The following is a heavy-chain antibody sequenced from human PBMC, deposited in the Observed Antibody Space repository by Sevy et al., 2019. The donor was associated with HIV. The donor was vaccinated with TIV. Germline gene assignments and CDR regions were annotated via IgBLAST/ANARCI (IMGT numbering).Heavy chain of an antibody. CDR1: GGTFSSYA. J-gene: IGHJ5*02. V-gene: IGHV1-69*13. CDR2: IIPIFRSA. D-gene: IGHD3-16*01. CDR3: ARDVSPTKRNHGGNWFDP. Sequence: AAVKVSCKASGGTFSSYAISWVGQAPGQGLEWMGGIIPIFRSANYAQKFQGRVTITADESTSTAYMELSSLRSEDTGVNYCARDVSPTKRNHGGNWFDPWGQGTPVTVSS.